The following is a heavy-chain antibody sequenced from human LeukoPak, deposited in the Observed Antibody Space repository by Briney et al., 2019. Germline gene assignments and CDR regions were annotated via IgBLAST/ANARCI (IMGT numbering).Heavy chain of an antibody. CDR2: INPNNGGT. Sequence: ASVKVSCKASGYFFTGYYIHWVRQAPGQGLEWMGWINPNNGGTNYAQKFQGRVTMTRDTSISTAYMEVNRLRSDDTAAYYCAREKVPIVGATGAYFDYWGQGTLVTVSS. CDR1: GYFFTGYY. D-gene: IGHD1-26*01. V-gene: IGHV1-2*02. CDR3: AREKVPIVGATGAYFDY. J-gene: IGHJ4*02.